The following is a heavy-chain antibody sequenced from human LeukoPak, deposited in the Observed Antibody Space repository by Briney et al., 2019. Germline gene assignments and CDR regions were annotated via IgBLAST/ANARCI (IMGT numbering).Heavy chain of an antibody. J-gene: IGHJ4*02. V-gene: IGHV4-59*08. CDR2: VYYSGIT. CDR1: PGSISGYY. Sequence: SETLSLTCTVSPGSISGYYWSWIRQPPGKGLEWIGYVYYSGITNYNPSLKSRVTISVDRSKNQFSLKLSSVTAADTAVYYCARRLAVTGRYYFDYWGQGTLVTVSS. D-gene: IGHD6-19*01. CDR3: ARRLAVTGRYYFDY.